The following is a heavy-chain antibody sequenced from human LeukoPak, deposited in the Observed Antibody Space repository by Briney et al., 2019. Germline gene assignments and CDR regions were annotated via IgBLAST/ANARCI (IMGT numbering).Heavy chain of an antibody. Sequence: SGTLSLTCSVSGDSISSRNWWSWVRQPPGKGLEWIGEIYQSGSTNYNPSLKSRVTISVDKSKNQFSLNLVSVTAADTAVYYCARRDRQLIAPDYWGQGTLVTVSS. CDR2: IYQSGST. J-gene: IGHJ4*02. CDR1: GDSISSRNW. CDR3: ARRDRQLIAPDY. D-gene: IGHD3-22*01. V-gene: IGHV4-4*02.